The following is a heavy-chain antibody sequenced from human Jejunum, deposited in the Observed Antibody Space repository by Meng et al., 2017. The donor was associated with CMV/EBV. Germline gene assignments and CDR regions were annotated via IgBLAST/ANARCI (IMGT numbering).Heavy chain of an antibody. V-gene: IGHV3-23*01. CDR2: ISGSGGGT. J-gene: IGHJ2*01. CDR1: GFTLSSDA. Sequence: GFTLSSDAMSWVRQAPGKGLEWVSGISGSGGGTYYADSLKGRFTISRDNSKNTLYLQMNSLRAEDTAVYYCARRLVITASTYWYFDLWGRSTLVTVSS. CDR3: ARRLVITASTYWYFDL. D-gene: IGHD1-20*01.